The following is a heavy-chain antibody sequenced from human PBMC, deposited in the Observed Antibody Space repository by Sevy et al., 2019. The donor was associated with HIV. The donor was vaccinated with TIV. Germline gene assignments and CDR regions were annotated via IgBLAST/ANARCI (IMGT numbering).Heavy chain of an antibody. CDR2: INSDGSGT. CDR3: ARDFWSAQRGMDV. CDR1: GFTFSSYC. Sequence: GSLRLSCAASGFTFSSYCMHWVRQAPGKGLVWVSRINSDGSGTSYADSVKGRFTISRDNAKNTLYLQMNSLRAEDTAVYYCARDFWSAQRGMDVWGQGTTVTVSS. V-gene: IGHV3-74*01. D-gene: IGHD3-3*01. J-gene: IGHJ6*02.